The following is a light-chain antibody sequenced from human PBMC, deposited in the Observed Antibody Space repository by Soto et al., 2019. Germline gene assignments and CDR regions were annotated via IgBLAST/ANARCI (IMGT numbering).Light chain of an antibody. V-gene: IGKV4-1*01. CDR3: QQYYTTLWT. J-gene: IGKJ1*01. Sequence: EIAMTQSPDSLAVSLGERATINGKSSQRVLYSSNRKNYLAWYQQKAGQAPKLLIYWASTREAGVPDRFSGSGSGTDFTLTISSLQAEDVAVYYCQQYYTTLWTFGQGTKVEIK. CDR1: QRVLYSSNRKNY. CDR2: WAS.